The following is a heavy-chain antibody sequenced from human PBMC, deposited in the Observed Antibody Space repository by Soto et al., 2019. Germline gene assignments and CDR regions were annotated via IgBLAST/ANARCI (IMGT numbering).Heavy chain of an antibody. J-gene: IGHJ4*02. CDR2: VNFDGTTT. D-gene: IGHD3-10*01. Sequence: EVQLVESGGGLLQPGGSLRLSCEASGFTFSSHWMHWVRQTPGQGLVWVSRVNFDGTTTNYADSVKGRLTISRDNAKNTVYLQMNSLRAEDTAVYYCARGGSGTYKLDNWGQGTLVTVSA. V-gene: IGHV3-74*01. CDR3: ARGGSGTYKLDN. CDR1: GFTFSSHW.